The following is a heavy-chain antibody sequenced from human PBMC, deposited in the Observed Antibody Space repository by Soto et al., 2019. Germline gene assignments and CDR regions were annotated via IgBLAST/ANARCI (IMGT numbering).Heavy chain of an antibody. CDR3: ARGFLRYYYDRPTGAEFDE. D-gene: IGHD3-22*01. CDR2: IYYSGST. CDR1: GGSISSGDYY. Sequence: PSETLSLTCTVSGGSISSGDYYWSWIRQPPGKGLEWIGYIYYSGSTYYNPSLKSRVTISVDTPKNQFSLKLSSVTAADTAVYYCARGFLRYYYDRPTGAEFDEWGQGTLVTVSS. V-gene: IGHV4-30-4*01. J-gene: IGHJ4*02.